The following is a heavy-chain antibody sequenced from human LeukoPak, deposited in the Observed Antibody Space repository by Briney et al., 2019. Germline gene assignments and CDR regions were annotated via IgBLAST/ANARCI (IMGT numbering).Heavy chain of an antibody. V-gene: IGHV3-30-3*01. CDR3: ARNDY. CDR1: GFTFSSYA. CDR2: ISYDGSNK. Sequence: GGSLRLYCAASGFTFSSYAMHWVRQAPGKGLEWVAVISYDGSNKYYADSVKGRFTISRDNSTNTLYLQMNSLRAEDTAVYYCARNDYWGQGTLVTVSS. J-gene: IGHJ4*02.